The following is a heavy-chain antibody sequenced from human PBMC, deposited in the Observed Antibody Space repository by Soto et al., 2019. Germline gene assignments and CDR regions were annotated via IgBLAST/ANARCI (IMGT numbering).Heavy chain of an antibody. J-gene: IGHJ3*02. CDR1: GFPFSDSA. CDR3: AAELYSGGRCCSFDI. D-gene: IGHD2-15*01. V-gene: IGHV1-58*01. Sequence: SGKVACSASGFPFSDSAVQGVRQARGQRLEWMGWIVVGAGNTNYAQELQGRLTITRDVSTNTAYMGLRGLTSEDTAVYYCAAELYSGGRCCSFDIWGQGTMVTVSS. CDR2: IVVGAGNT.